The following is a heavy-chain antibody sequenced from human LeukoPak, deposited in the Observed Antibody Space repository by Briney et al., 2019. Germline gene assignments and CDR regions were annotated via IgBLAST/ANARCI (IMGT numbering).Heavy chain of an antibody. J-gene: IGHJ4*02. CDR3: ARPYCSSTSCYGAFDY. Sequence: SETLSLTCSVSGGPIGGDYWSWIRQPPGKALEWIGYIYTTGRTNYNPSLKTRVIISVDTSTNQFSLKLSSVTAADTAVYYCARPYCSSTSCYGAFDYWGQGTLVTVSS. CDR2: IYTTGRT. CDR1: GGPIGGDY. V-gene: IGHV4-4*08. D-gene: IGHD2-2*01.